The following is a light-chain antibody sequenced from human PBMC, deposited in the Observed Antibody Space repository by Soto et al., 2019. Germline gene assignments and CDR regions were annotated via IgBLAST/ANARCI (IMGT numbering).Light chain of an antibody. CDR3: SSYVGINNV. Sequence: QSALTRPPSASGSPGQSVTISCTGTSSDVGGHNYVSWYQQHPGKAPKLMIYEVSKRPSGVPDRFSGSKSGNTASLTVSGLQTEDEADYYCSSYVGINNVFGTGTKVTVL. J-gene: IGLJ1*01. V-gene: IGLV2-8*01. CDR2: EVS. CDR1: SSDVGGHNY.